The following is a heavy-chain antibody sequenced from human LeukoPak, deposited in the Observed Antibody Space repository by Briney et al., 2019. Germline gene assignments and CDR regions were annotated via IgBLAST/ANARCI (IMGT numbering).Heavy chain of an antibody. V-gene: IGHV3-23*01. Sequence: GGSPRLSCAASGFTFSSYAMSWVRQAPGKGLEWVSAISGSGGSTYYADSVKGRFTISRDNSKNTLYLQMNSLRAEDTAVYYCARDLPYYYGSGSYYLGQGGGAFDPWGQGTLVTVSS. CDR1: GFTFSSYA. D-gene: IGHD3-10*01. CDR3: ARDLPYYYGSGSYYLGQGGGAFDP. CDR2: ISGSGGST. J-gene: IGHJ5*02.